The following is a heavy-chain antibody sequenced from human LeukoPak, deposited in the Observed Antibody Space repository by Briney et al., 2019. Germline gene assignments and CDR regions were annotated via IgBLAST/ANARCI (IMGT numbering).Heavy chain of an antibody. CDR3: ARHNTWFDS. CDR1: GYIFTNYW. V-gene: IGHV5-51*01. D-gene: IGHD2/OR15-2a*01. J-gene: IGHJ5*01. CDR2: IHPGDSDT. Sequence: GESLKISCKGSGYIFTNYWIGWVRQMPGKGLEWMAIIHPGDSDTRYSPSFQGQVTISADKSISTAYLQWGSLKASDTAMYYCARHNTWFDSWGQGTLVTVSS.